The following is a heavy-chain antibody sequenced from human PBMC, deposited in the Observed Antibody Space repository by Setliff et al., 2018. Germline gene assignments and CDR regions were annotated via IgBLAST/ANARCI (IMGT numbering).Heavy chain of an antibody. CDR3: ARPQPRSGGNCFDP. J-gene: IGHJ5*02. CDR1: GDSIGTSY. CDR2: VYPSGST. Sequence: SETLSLTCTVSGDSIGTSYWSWIRQSPGKGLEWIGYVYPSGSTNYNPSLKNRVTISIDTSKNQFSLKLNSVTASDTAIYYCARPQPRSGGNCFDPWGQGTRVTVSS. D-gene: IGHD3-10*01. V-gene: IGHV4-59*08.